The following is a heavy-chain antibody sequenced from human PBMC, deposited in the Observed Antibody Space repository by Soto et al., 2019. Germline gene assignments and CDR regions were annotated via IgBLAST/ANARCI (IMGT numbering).Heavy chain of an antibody. CDR3: ARDGQWLPRDGLRSSYYFDY. V-gene: IGHV3-33*01. D-gene: IGHD6-19*01. CDR1: AFNFSSYV. J-gene: IGHJ4*02. Sequence: ESGGGVVQPGRSLRLSCAASAFNFSSYVMHWVGQAPGKGLEWVAVIWYDGGNKYYANSVKGRFTISRDNSKNTLYLQMNSLRAEDTAVYYCARDGQWLPRDGLRSSYYFDYWGQGTLVTVSS. CDR2: IWYDGGNK.